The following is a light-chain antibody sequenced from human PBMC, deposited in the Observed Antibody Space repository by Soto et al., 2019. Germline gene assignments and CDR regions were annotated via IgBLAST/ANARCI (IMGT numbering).Light chain of an antibody. J-gene: IGKJ1*01. V-gene: IGKV3-20*01. CDR1: QSVRNSY. CDR2: GAS. Sequence: DIVLMQSPGTLSLSPGERATLSCRASQSVRNSYLAWYQQKPGQAPRLLIYGASSRATGIPARFSGSGSGTDFTLTISRLEPEDFAMYYCQQYGSSPWTFGQGTKVDIK. CDR3: QQYGSSPWT.